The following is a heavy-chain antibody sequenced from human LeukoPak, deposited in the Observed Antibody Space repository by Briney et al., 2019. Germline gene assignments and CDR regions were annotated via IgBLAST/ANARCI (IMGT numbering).Heavy chain of an antibody. V-gene: IGHV4-34*01. D-gene: IGHD6-19*01. CDR2: INHSGST. J-gene: IGHJ6*02. CDR3: ARGMYSSGWQYYYYYGMDV. Sequence: SETLSLTCSVYGGSFSGYYWSWIRQPPGKGLEWIGEINHSGSTNYNPSLKSRVTISVDTSKSQFSLKLSSVTAADTAVYYCARGMYSSGWQYYYYYGMDVWGQGTTVTVSS. CDR1: GGSFSGYY.